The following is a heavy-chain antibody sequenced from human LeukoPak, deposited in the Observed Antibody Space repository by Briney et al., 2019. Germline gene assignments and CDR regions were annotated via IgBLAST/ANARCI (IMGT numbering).Heavy chain of an antibody. CDR2: IRSKTYGGTT. Sequence: GGSLRLSCAASGFTVSSNYMSWVRQAPGKGLEWVSFIRSKTYGGTTEYAASAKGRFTISRDDSKSIAYLQMNSLKTEDTAVYYCTRGAYYDRSGFQYYFDYWGQGTLVTVSS. J-gene: IGHJ4*02. CDR1: GFTVSSNY. CDR3: TRGAYYDRSGFQYYFDY. D-gene: IGHD3-22*01. V-gene: IGHV3-49*04.